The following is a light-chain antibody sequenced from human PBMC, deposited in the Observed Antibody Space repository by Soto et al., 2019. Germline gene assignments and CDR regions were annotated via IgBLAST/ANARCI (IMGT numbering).Light chain of an antibody. V-gene: IGKV2-28*01. J-gene: IGKJ1*01. CDR1: QSLLHSNGYNY. Sequence: DIVMTQTPLSLSVTPGQPASISCRSSQSLLHSNGYNYLDWYLQKPGQSPQLLIYLGSNRASGVPDRFSGSGSGTDFTLKISRVEAEDVGVYYCMQALQTPWTFGQGTKV. CDR2: LGS. CDR3: MQALQTPWT.